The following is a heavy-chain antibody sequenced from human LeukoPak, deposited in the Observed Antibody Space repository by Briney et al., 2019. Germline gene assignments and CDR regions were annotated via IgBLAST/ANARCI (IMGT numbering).Heavy chain of an antibody. CDR1: GFYFNAYL. Sequence: GGSLRLSCVAPGFYFNAYLKSWVRQAPGKGLEWVANIKQDGSQKFYLDSVKGRFTISRDNGNNSLYLHMSRLRVEDTAVYYCARDLKGFNLWGQGALVTVSS. CDR3: ARDLKGFNL. CDR2: IKQDGSQK. J-gene: IGHJ5*02. V-gene: IGHV3-7*04.